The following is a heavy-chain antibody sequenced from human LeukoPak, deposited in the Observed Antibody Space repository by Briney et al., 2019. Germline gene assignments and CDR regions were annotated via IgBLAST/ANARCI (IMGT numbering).Heavy chain of an antibody. J-gene: IGHJ4*02. CDR1: GGSISSGSYY. V-gene: IGHV4-61*02. CDR3: AITFIAVAGPVFDY. D-gene: IGHD6-19*01. CDR2: IYTSGST. Sequence: SQTLSLTCTVSGGSISSGSYYWSWIRQAAGKGLEWIGRIYTSGSTNYNPSLKSRVTISVDTSKNQFSLKLSSVTAADTAVYYCAITFIAVAGPVFDYWGQGTLVTVSS.